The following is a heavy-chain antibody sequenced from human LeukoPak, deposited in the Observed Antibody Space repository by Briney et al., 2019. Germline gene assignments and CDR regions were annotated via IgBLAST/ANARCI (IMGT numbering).Heavy chain of an antibody. J-gene: IGHJ4*02. CDR2: IYGGGST. V-gene: IGHV3-66*01. CDR3: ARVDYGDYGFDY. D-gene: IGHD4-17*01. Sequence: GGSLRLSCAASGFTVSSNYMSWVRQAPGKGLEWVSVIYGGGSTYYADSVKGRFTISRDNSKNTLYLQMNSLRAEDTAVYYCARVDYGDYGFDYWGQGTLVTVSS. CDR1: GFTVSSNY.